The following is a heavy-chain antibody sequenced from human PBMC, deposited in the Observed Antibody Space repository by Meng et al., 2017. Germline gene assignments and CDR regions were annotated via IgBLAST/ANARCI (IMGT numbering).Heavy chain of an antibody. V-gene: IGHV3-49*03. CDR3: TRDRSKDIVVVPAVTNLDY. CDR2: IRSKAYGGTT. J-gene: IGHJ4*02. Sequence: LSLTCTASGFTFGDYAMSWFRQAPGKGLEWVGFIRSKAYGGTTEYAASVKGRFTISRDDSKSIAYLQMNSLKTEDTAVYYCTRDRSKDIVVVPAVTNLDYWGQGTLVTVSS. CDR1: GFTFGDYA. D-gene: IGHD2-2*01.